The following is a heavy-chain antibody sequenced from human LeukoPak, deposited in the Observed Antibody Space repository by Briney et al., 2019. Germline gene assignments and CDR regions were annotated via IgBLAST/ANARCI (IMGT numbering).Heavy chain of an antibody. D-gene: IGHD3-22*01. CDR1: GYTFTGYY. CDR3: AREGYYDSSGYYYIY. J-gene: IGHJ4*02. Sequence: ASVKVSCKASGYTFTGYYMHWVRQAPGQGLEWMGWINPNSGGTNYAQKFQGRVTVTRDTSISTAYMELSRLRSDDTAVYYCAREGYYDSSGYYYIYWGQGTLVTVSS. CDR2: INPNSGGT. V-gene: IGHV1-2*02.